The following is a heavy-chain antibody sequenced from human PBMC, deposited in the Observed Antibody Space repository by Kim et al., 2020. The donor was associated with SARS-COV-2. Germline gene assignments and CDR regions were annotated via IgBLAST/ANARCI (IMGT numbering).Heavy chain of an antibody. CDR3: ARSSTFHGSGTYADQ. CDR1: GFTFSDYV. Sequence: SLRLSCVASGFTFSDYVMHWVRQAPGKGLEWVSHISWNSGIIAYADSVKGRFTISRDNAKKSLYLQMNSLIPEDTAFYYCARSSTFHGSGTYADQWGLGTLVTVSS. CDR2: ISWNSGII. V-gene: IGHV3-9*01. J-gene: IGHJ5*02. D-gene: IGHD3-10*01.